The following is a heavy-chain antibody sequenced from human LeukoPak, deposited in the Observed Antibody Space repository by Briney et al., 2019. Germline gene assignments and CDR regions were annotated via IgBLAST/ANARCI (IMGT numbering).Heavy chain of an antibody. CDR3: ASILSITMARGGQDYYYMDV. Sequence: ASVKVSCKASGGTFSSYAISWVRQAPGQGLEWMGGIIPIFGTANYAQKFQGRVTITTDESTSTAYMELSRLRSDDTAVYYCASILSITMARGGQDYYYMDVWGKGTTVTVSS. D-gene: IGHD3-10*01. J-gene: IGHJ6*03. V-gene: IGHV1-69*05. CDR2: IIPIFGTA. CDR1: GGTFSSYA.